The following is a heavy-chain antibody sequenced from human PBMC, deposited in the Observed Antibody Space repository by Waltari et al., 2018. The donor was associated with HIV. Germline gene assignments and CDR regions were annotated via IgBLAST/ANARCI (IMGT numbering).Heavy chain of an antibody. V-gene: IGHV1-69*04. D-gene: IGHD1-20*01. CDR2: IIPILGIA. CDR3: ARALGLTGTEGY. Sequence: QVQLVQSGAEVKKPGSSVKVSCKASGGTFSSYAISWVRQAPGQGLEWMGRIIPILGIANYAQKFQGRVTITADKSTSTAYMELSSLRSEDTAVYYCARALGLTGTEGYWGQGTLVTVSS. CDR1: GGTFSSYA. J-gene: IGHJ4*02.